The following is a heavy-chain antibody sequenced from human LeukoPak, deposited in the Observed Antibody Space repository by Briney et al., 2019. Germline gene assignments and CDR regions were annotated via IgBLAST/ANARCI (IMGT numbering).Heavy chain of an antibody. V-gene: IGHV3-48*01. CDR1: GFTFSSYW. CDR3: ARGDGAGNWLIDY. J-gene: IGHJ4*02. CDR2: ISSTGSTI. D-gene: IGHD1-1*01. Sequence: GGSLRLSCAASGFTFSSYWMSWVRQAPGKGLEWVSYISSTGSTIYYADSVRGRFTISRDNAKNSLYLQMNSLRVDDTAVYYCARGDGAGNWLIDYWGQGTLVTVSS.